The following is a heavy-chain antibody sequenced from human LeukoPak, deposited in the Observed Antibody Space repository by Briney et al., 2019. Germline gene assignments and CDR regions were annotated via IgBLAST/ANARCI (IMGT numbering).Heavy chain of an antibody. CDR3: ARTWSRRYDYGDYDAYYYYGMDV. V-gene: IGHV1-8*01. CDR1: GYTFTSYD. D-gene: IGHD4-17*01. J-gene: IGHJ6*02. Sequence: ASGRVSCKAAGYTFTSYDINWVRQAKGQGNEWKGWMNTNGGNTGNAQKVQGRVSMTRNTDKSTAYMELSSLRSEATAVYYCARTWSRRYDYGDYDAYYYYGMDVWGQGTTVTVSS. CDR2: MNTNGGNT.